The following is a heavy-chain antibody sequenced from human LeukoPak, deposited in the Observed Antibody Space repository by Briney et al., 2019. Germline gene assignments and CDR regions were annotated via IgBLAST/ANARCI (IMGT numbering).Heavy chain of an antibody. CDR2: VNPNNGAT. Sequence: GASVTVSCKASGYTFTGYYLHWVRQAPGQGLEWMGWVNPNNGATNYAQKFQGRVTMTRDTSISTAYMELSRLTSDDTAVYYCARDMMQVGAALYFDYWGQGTLVTVSS. J-gene: IGHJ4*02. V-gene: IGHV1-2*02. CDR1: GYTFTGYY. D-gene: IGHD1-26*01. CDR3: ARDMMQVGAALYFDY.